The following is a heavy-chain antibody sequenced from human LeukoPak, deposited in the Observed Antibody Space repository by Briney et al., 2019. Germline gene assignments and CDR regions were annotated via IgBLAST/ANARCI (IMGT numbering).Heavy chain of an antibody. CDR2: INPSGGRT. CDR3: ARAAYCGGDCYSDY. CDR1: GYTFTSYY. V-gene: IGHV1-46*03. Sequence: ASVQVSCKASGYTFTSYYMHWVRQAPAQGLEWMGIINPSGGRTSYAQRFQGRVTITSDTYTSTVYMELSSLRSEDTAVYYCARAAYCGGDCYSDYWGQGTLVTVSS. D-gene: IGHD2-21*01. J-gene: IGHJ4*02.